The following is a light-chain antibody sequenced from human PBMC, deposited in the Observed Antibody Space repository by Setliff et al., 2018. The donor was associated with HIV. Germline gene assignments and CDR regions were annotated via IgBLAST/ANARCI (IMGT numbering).Light chain of an antibody. CDR3: CSYAGSYTFV. CDR2: DVS. V-gene: IGLV2-11*01. J-gene: IGLJ1*01. CDR1: SNDVGAYDY. Sequence: QPALAQPRSVSGSRGQSVILSCTGASNDVGAYDYVSWYQQHPGKTPKLIIYDVSKRPSGVPARFSGFKSGNTASLTIFGLQPEDEADYYCCSYAGSYTFVFGTGTKVTVL.